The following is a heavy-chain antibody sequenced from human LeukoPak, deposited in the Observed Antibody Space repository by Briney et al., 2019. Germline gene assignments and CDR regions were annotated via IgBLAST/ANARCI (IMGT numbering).Heavy chain of an antibody. CDR2: INHRGST. Sequence: SETLSLTCAVYGGSFSGYYWSWIRQPPGKGLEWIGEINHRGSTNYNPSLKSRVTISVDTSKNQFSLKLSSVTAADTAVYYCARAPVAATLNWFDPWGQGTLVTVSS. CDR3: ARAPVAATLNWFDP. CDR1: GGSFSGYY. D-gene: IGHD2-15*01. J-gene: IGHJ5*02. V-gene: IGHV4-34*01.